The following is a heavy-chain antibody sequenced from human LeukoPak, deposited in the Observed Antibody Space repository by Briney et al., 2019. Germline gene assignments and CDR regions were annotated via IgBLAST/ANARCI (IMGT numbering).Heavy chain of an antibody. J-gene: IGHJ4*02. CDR1: GFRFSDYA. Sequence: GGSLRLSCAASGFRFSDYAINWVRQAPGKGLEWVSYISSSSRTIYYADSVKGRFTISRDNAKNSLYLQMSSLRDEDTAVYYCARAVADCSRTSCLYYFDYWGQGTLVTVSS. D-gene: IGHD2-2*01. CDR2: ISSSSRTI. V-gene: IGHV3-48*02. CDR3: ARAVADCSRTSCLYYFDY.